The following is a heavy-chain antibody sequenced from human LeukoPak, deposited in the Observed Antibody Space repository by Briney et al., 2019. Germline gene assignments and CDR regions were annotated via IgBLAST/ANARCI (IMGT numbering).Heavy chain of an antibody. Sequence: GGSLRLSCAASGFTFDDYAMHWVRQAPGKGLEWVCLISEDGGSAYYADSVKGRFTISRDNSKKSLYLRMNSLRTEDTAFYYCARDGYSSHFDYWGQGTLVTVSS. J-gene: IGHJ4*02. CDR3: ARDGYSSHFDY. CDR2: ISEDGGSA. D-gene: IGHD4-11*01. V-gene: IGHV3-43*02. CDR1: GFTFDDYA.